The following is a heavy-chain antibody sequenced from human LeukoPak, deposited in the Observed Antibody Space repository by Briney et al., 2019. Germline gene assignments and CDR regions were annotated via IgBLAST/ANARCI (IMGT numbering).Heavy chain of an antibody. J-gene: IGHJ4*02. CDR1: GFTISSYW. CDR3: ARDLRGAVAGRNDY. CDR2: IKQGGSAK. V-gene: IGHV3-7*01. D-gene: IGHD6-19*01. Sequence: GGSLSLTCTASGFTISSYWWSWVRQAPGKGLEWVGHIKQGGSAKYYVDSVKGRFTNSRDNAKNSLYLQMNSLRAEDTAVYYCARDLRGAVAGRNDYWGQGTLVTVPS.